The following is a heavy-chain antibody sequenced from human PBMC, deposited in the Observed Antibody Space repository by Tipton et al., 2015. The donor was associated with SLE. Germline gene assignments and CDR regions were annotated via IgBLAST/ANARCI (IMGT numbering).Heavy chain of an antibody. V-gene: IGHV3-30*02. D-gene: IGHD2-21*02. CDR3: AKGVGDLGPFDI. CDR2: IRNDGSYK. J-gene: IGHJ3*02. Sequence: SLRLSCAASGFTFSSYGMHWVRQAPGKGLDWVAFIRNDGSYKFYADSVKGRFTISRDNSKNTLYLQMNSLRAEDTALYYCAKGVGDLGPFDIWGQGTMVTVSS. CDR1: GFTFSSYG.